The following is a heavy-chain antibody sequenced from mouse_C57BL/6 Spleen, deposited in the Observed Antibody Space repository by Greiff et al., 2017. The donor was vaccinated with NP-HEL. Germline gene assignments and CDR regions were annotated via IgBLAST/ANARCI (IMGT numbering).Heavy chain of an antibody. CDR1: GYTFTSYD. V-gene: IGHV1-85*01. J-gene: IGHJ1*03. CDR3: ARKLGRRGDGYFDV. D-gene: IGHD4-1*01. CDR2: IYPRDGST. Sequence: LVESGPELVKPGASVKLSCKASGYTFTSYDINWVKQRPGQGLEWIGWIYPRDGSTKYNEKFKGKATLTVDTSSSTAYMELHSLTSEDSAVYFCARKLGRRGDGYFDVWGTGTTVTVSS.